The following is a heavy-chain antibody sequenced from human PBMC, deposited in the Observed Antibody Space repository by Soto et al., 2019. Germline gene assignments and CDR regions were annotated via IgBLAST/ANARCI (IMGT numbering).Heavy chain of an antibody. D-gene: IGHD2-8*01. CDR2: ISYDGSNK. V-gene: IGHV3-30-3*01. CDR3: ERDSSRVVWSGIMVV. CDR1: GFTFSSYA. Sequence: GGSLRLSCAASGFTFSSYAMHWVRQAPGKGLEWVAVISYDGSNKYYADSVKGRFTISRDNSKNTLYLQMNSLRAEDTAVYYCERDSSRVVWSGIMVVWGQGTKVTVSS. J-gene: IGHJ6*02.